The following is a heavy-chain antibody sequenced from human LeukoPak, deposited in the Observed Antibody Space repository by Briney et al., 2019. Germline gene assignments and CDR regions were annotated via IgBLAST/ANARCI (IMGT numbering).Heavy chain of an antibody. J-gene: IGHJ4*02. D-gene: IGHD3-22*01. CDR3: AKGGYYDSSGYSY. V-gene: IGHV3-23*01. Sequence: GGSLTLSCAASGFTFSSYAMSWVRQAPGKGLEWVSAISGSGGSTYYADSVKGRFNISRDNSKNTLYLQMNSLRAEDTAVYYCAKGGYYDSSGYSYWGQGTLVTVSS. CDR1: GFTFSSYA. CDR2: ISGSGGST.